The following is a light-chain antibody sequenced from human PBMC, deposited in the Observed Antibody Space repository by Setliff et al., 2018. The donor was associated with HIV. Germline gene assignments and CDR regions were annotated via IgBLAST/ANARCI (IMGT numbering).Light chain of an antibody. Sequence: QSVLTQPAYVSGSPGQSITISCTGTSSDVGGYNYVSWYQQHPGKAPKVMIYEVSNRPSGVSNRFSGSKSGNTASLTISGLQAEDEADYHCTSYTSSYTLVFGTGTKVTVL. CDR1: SSDVGGYNY. CDR2: EVS. CDR3: TSYTSSYTLV. J-gene: IGLJ1*01. V-gene: IGLV2-14*01.